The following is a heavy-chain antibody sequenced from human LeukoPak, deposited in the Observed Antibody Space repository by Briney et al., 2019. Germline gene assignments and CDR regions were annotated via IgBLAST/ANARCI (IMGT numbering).Heavy chain of an antibody. D-gene: IGHD2-2*01. CDR2: ISSSSSYI. Sequence: GGSLRLSCAASGFTFSSYSMNWVRQAPGKGLEWVSSISSSSSYIYYADSVKGRFTISRDNAKNSLYLQMNSLRAEDTAVYYCARENCSSTSCYYCYGMDVWGQGTTVTVSS. V-gene: IGHV3-21*01. CDR3: ARENCSSTSCYYCYGMDV. J-gene: IGHJ6*02. CDR1: GFTFSSYS.